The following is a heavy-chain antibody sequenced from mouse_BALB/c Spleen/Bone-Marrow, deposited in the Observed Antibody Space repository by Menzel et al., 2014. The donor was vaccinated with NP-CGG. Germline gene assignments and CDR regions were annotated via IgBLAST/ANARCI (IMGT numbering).Heavy chain of an antibody. Sequence: VQLQALGPHLLQPSPCLAICCTVSGFSLTNYGIYWVRHSPGKGLPWLGVILRGGNTDYNAAFMSRLSITKDNSKIQVFFKMNSLQANDPAIYYCAKGHYGSSPFAYWGQGTLVTVSA. CDR1: GFSLTNYG. V-gene: IGHV2-5*01. D-gene: IGHD1-1*01. J-gene: IGHJ3*01. CDR2: ILRGGNT. CDR3: AKGHYGSSPFAY.